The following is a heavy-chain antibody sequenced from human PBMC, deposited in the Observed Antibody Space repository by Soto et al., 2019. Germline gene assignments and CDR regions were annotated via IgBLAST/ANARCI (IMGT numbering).Heavy chain of an antibody. CDR1: GYTFTGYY. V-gene: IGHV1-2*04. CDR2: INPNSGGT. J-gene: IGHJ4*02. CDR3: ARGSSRIAVAATSILDFDY. Sequence: ASVKVSCKASGYTFTGYYMHWVRQAPGQGLEWMGWINPNSGGTNYAQKFQGWVTMTRDTSISTAYMELSRLRSDDTAVYYCARGSSRIAVAATSILDFDYWGQGTLVTVSS. D-gene: IGHD6-19*01.